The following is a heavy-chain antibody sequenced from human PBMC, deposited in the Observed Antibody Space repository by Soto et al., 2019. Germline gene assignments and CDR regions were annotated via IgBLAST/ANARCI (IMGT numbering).Heavy chain of an antibody. CDR3: ARAPRGNYGYPSYFAY. D-gene: IGHD3-10*01. V-gene: IGHV4-59*01. CDR1: GGCMSIYY. J-gene: IGHJ4*02. Sequence: PSGTLSLTCTVSGGCMSIYYWSWIRQPPGKGLEWIGYIYYSGSTNYNPSLKSRVTISVDTSKNQFSLKLSSVTAADTAVYSCARAPRGNYGYPSYFAYWGQGTLVTVSS. CDR2: IYYSGST.